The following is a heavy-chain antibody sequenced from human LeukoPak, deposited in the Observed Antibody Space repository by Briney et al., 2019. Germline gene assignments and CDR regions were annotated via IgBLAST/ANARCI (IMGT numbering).Heavy chain of an antibody. CDR2: IYYSGGT. D-gene: IGHD3-16*01. Sequence: PSEALSLTCTVSGGSISSYYWSWIRQPPGKGLEWIGYIYYSGGTSYNPSLKSRVTISVDTSKNQFSLRLSSVTAADTAVYYCAREKEGSGMGGYYAMDVWGQGTLVTVSS. CDR3: AREKEGSGMGGYYAMDV. CDR1: GGSISSYY. V-gene: IGHV4-59*01. J-gene: IGHJ6*02.